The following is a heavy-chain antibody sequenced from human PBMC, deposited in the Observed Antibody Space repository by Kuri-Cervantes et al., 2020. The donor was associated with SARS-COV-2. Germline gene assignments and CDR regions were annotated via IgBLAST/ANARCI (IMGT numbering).Heavy chain of an antibody. CDR3: AKRDAYSQGSYFDY. J-gene: IGHJ4*01. V-gene: IGHV3-23*01. CDR2: ISGSDDVT. Sequence: GGSLRLSCAASGFTFSNYAMTWVRQAPGKGLEWVSTISGSDDVTHLADSVEGRFTVSRDNSRNTLYLEMSSLRVKDTAVYYCAKRDAYSQGSYFDYWGHGTLVTVSS. D-gene: IGHD5-24*01. CDR1: GFTFSNYA.